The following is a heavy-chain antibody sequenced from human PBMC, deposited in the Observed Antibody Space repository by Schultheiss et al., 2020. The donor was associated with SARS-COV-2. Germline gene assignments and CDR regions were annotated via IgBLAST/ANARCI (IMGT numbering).Heavy chain of an antibody. CDR3: ARVSRLLPRDYYYYGMDV. V-gene: IGHV4-31*03. D-gene: IGHD2-15*01. J-gene: IGHJ6*02. Sequence: SETLSLTCTVSGGSISSGGYYWSWIRQHPGKGLEWIGYIYYSGSTYYNPSLKSRVTISVDKSKNQFSLKLSSVTAADTAVYYCARVSRLLPRDYYYYGMDVWGQGTTVTVSS. CDR2: IYYSGST. CDR1: GGSISSGGYY.